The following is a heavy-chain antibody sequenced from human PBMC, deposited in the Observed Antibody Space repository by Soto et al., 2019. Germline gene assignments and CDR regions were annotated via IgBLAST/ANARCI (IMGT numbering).Heavy chain of an antibody. D-gene: IGHD2-2*02. CDR1: GGTFSSYA. Sequence: ASVKVSCKASGGTFSSYAISWVRQAPGQGLEWMGGIIPIFGTANYAQKFQGRVTITADESTSTAYMELSSLRSEDTAVYYCATHCSSTSCYTGDYYYYGMDVWGQGTTVTVSS. V-gene: IGHV1-69*13. CDR2: IIPIFGTA. CDR3: ATHCSSTSCYTGDYYYYGMDV. J-gene: IGHJ6*02.